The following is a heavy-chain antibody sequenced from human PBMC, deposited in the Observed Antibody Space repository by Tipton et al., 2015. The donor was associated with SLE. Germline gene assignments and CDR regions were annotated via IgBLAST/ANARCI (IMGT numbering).Heavy chain of an antibody. CDR2: IYYSGST. Sequence: TLSLTCTVSGGSISSSSYYWGWIRQPPGKGLEWIGSIYYSGSTYYNPSLKSRVTISVDTSKNQFSLKLSSVTAADTAVYYCARAKGIATRDDAFDIWGQGTIVTVSS. CDR3: ARAKGIATRDDAFDI. D-gene: IGHD6-6*01. J-gene: IGHJ3*02. CDR1: GGSISSSSYY. V-gene: IGHV4-39*07.